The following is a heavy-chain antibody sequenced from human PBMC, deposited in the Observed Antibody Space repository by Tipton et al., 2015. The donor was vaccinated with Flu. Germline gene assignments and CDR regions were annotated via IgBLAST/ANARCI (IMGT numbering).Heavy chain of an antibody. J-gene: IGHJ6*02. D-gene: IGHD3-16*01. CDR2: IDDSGDA. CDR3: AKESAMISAGYFYALDV. CDR1: GFIFSDYW. V-gene: IGHV4-59*01. Sequence: LRLSCAASGFIFSDYWMAWIRQPPGKGLEWIAYIDDSGDANYNPSLKSRVTVSLDTSKTQFSLWLNYVGAADTAVYYCAKESAMISAGYFYALDVWGPGTTVTVSS.